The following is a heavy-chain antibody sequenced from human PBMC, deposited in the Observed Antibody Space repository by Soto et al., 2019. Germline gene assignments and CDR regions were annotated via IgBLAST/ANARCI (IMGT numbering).Heavy chain of an antibody. D-gene: IGHD5-12*01. CDR1: GGTFSGYA. J-gene: IGHJ6*02. V-gene: IGHV1-69*12. CDR2: IIPIFGTA. CDR3: ARGGGRDGYNSSYGMDV. Sequence: QVQLVQSGAEVKKPGSSVKVSCKASGGTFSGYAISWVRQAPGQGLEWMGGIIPIFGTANYAQKFQGRVTITADESTSTAYMELSSLRSEDTAVYYCARGGGRDGYNSSYGMDVWGQGTTVTVSS.